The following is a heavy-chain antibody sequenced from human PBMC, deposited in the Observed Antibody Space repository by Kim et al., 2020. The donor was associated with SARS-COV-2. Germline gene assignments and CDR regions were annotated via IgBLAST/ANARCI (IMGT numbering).Heavy chain of an antibody. Sequence: GGSLRLSCAASGFTFDDYAMHWVRQAPGKGLEWVSLISGDGGSTYYADSVKGRFTISRDNSKNSLYLQMNSLRTEDTALYYCAKSLTMVRGVRSNYYYYYGMDVWGQGTTVTVSS. CDR1: GFTFDDYA. J-gene: IGHJ6*02. D-gene: IGHD3-10*01. V-gene: IGHV3-43*02. CDR2: ISGDGGST. CDR3: AKSLTMVRGVRSNYYYYYGMDV.